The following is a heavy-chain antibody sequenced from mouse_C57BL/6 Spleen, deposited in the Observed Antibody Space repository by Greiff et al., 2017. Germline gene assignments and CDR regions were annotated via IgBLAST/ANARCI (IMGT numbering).Heavy chain of an antibody. Sequence: EVMLVESGGGLVKPGGSLKLSCAASGFTFSNSGMHWVRQAPGKGLEWVAYISSGSRTIYNADTGKGRFTISRDNAKNTLFLQRTSLRSEDTAMYYCARQYLYYFDYWGQGTTLTVSS. J-gene: IGHJ2*01. D-gene: IGHD2-10*02. CDR2: ISSGSRTI. V-gene: IGHV5-17*01. CDR1: GFTFSNSG. CDR3: ARQYLYYFDY.